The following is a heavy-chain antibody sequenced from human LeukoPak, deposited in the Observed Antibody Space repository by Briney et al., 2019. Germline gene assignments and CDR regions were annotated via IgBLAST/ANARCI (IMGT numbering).Heavy chain of an antibody. V-gene: IGHV4-61*02. J-gene: IGHJ4*02. CDR2: IYTSGST. CDR3: ARGLEQLVSDY. CDR1: GGSISSSSYY. D-gene: IGHD6-13*01. Sequence: PSETLSLTCTVSGGSISSSSYYWSWIRQPAGKGLEWIGRIYTSGSTNYNPSLKSRVTMSVDTSKNQFSLKLSSVTAADTAVYYCARGLEQLVSDYWGQGTLVTVSS.